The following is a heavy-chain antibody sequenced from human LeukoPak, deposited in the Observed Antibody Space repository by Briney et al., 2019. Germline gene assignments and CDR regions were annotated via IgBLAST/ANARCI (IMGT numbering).Heavy chain of an antibody. CDR1: GFTFDDYA. J-gene: IGHJ4*02. CDR2: ISWNSGSI. CDR3: ARDSGRYEEFYFDS. Sequence: PGGSLRLSCAASGFTFDDYAMHWVRQVPGKGLEWVSGISWNSGSINYAESVTGRFTISRDNVKNSLYLEMITLRPEDTALYYCARDSGRYEEFYFDSWGQGTLVTVSS. D-gene: IGHD1-26*01. V-gene: IGHV3-9*01.